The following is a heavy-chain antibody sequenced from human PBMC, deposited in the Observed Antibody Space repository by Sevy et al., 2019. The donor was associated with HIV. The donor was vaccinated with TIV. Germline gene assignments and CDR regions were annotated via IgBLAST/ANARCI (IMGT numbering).Heavy chain of an antibody. V-gene: IGHV3-30*18. CDR2: ISYDGSNK. D-gene: IGHD1-7*01. Sequence: GGSLRLSCAASGFTFSSYGMHWVRQAPGKGLEWVAVISYDGSNKYYADSVKGRFTISRDNSKNTLYLQMNSLRAEDTAVYYCAKARKLQTHYFDYWGQGTLVTVSS. CDR3: AKARKLQTHYFDY. CDR1: GFTFSSYG. J-gene: IGHJ4*02.